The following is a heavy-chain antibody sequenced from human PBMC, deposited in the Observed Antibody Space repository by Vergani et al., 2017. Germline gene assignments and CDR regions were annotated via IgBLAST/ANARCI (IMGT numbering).Heavy chain of an antibody. CDR1: VFTFSTYA. Sequence: EVQLLESGGGLVQPGGSLRLSCASSVFTFSTYAMTWVRQAPGKGLEWVSTISSDGGSTYYADSVKGRFTISRENSKNTLSLQMNSLTAEDTAIYYCAGPQGTSAYYYGGFDYWGQGILVTVSS. J-gene: IGHJ4*02. CDR2: ISSDGGST. V-gene: IGHV3-23*01. D-gene: IGHD3-22*01. CDR3: AGPQGTSAYYYGGFDY.